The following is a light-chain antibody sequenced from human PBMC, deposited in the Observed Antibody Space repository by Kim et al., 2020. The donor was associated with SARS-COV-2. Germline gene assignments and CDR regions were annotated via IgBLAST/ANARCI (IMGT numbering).Light chain of an antibody. V-gene: IGKV3-20*01. CDR1: QSVGSN. Sequence: VSPGERATLSCRASQSVGSNLAWYQQKPGQAPRLLMYGASYRATDIPDRFSGSASGTVFTLTISRLEPEDSAVYYCHYYGTSFLTFGGGTKVDIK. CDR3: HYYGTSFLT. CDR2: GAS. J-gene: IGKJ4*01.